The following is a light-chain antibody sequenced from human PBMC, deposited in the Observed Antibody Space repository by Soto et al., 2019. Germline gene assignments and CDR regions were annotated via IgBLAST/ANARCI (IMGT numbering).Light chain of an antibody. CDR2: DTS. CDR1: QSVSRTY. Sequence: EFVLTQSPGTLSLSPGERATLSCRASQSVSRTYLAWYQQKPGQPPRLLIYDTSSRATGIPDRFSGSGSGTDFTLTITRLEPEDFAVYYCQRYGSSPLFTFGPGTKVDIK. V-gene: IGKV3-20*01. J-gene: IGKJ3*01. CDR3: QRYGSSPLFT.